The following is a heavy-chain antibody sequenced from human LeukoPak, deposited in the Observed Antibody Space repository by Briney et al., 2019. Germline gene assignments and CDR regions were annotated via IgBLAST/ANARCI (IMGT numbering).Heavy chain of an antibody. Sequence: GGSLRLSCTASGFTFSSSAMSWVRQAPGKGLEWVSAISGSGGGTYYADSVKGRFTISRDNSKNTLYLQMSSLRAEDTAVYYCVDSSGSRWGQGTLVTVSS. D-gene: IGHD3-22*01. V-gene: IGHV3-23*01. CDR3: VDSSGSR. CDR1: GFTFSSSA. CDR2: ISGSGGGT. J-gene: IGHJ4*02.